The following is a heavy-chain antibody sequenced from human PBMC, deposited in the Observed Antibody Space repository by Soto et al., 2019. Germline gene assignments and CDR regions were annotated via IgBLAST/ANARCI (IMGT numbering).Heavy chain of an antibody. J-gene: IGHJ4*02. CDR2: ISAYNGNT. Sequence: QVQLVQSGAEVKKPGASVKVSCTASGYTFTSYGISWVRQAPGQGLEWMGWISAYNGNTNYAQKLQGRVTMTTDTSTRTAYMELRSLRSDDTAVYYCARVRGRFGELSPDYFDYWGQGTLVTVSS. CDR3: ARVRGRFGELSPDYFDY. D-gene: IGHD3-10*01. CDR1: GYTFTSYG. V-gene: IGHV1-18*01.